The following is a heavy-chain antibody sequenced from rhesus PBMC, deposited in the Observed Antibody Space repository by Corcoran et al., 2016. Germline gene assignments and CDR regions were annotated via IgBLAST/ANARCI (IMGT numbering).Heavy chain of an antibody. CDR2: IRSKSNSYET. CDR3: TTQRTGNWYFDL. V-gene: IGHV3-118*01. D-gene: IGHD5-42*01. CDR1: GFTFSSSA. Sequence: EVQLVESGGGLVQPGGSLRLSCVASGFTFSSSAIHWVRQTSGKGLEWVGRIRSKSNSYETGYTASVKGRFTISRDDSKNTAYLQMNSLKTEDTAVYYCTTQRTGNWYFDLWGPGTPITISS. J-gene: IGHJ2*01.